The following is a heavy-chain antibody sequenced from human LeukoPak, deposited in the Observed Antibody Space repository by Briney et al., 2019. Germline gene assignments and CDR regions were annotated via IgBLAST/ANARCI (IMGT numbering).Heavy chain of an antibody. V-gene: IGHV4-59*01. Sequence: SETLSLTCSVSGCSINSGYWSWIRQPPGKGLEWIGLLYPSGSTNYNPSLKRRVTISVDTSRTQFSLKLSSVTAADTAVYYCVSGHYPFEYWGQGTLVTVSS. CDR3: VSGHYPFEY. J-gene: IGHJ4*02. CDR2: LYPSGST. CDR1: GCSINSGY. D-gene: IGHD1-26*01.